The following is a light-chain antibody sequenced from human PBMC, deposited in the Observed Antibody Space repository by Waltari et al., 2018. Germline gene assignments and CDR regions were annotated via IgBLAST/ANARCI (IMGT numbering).Light chain of an antibody. Sequence: SVLTQPPSASGTPGPRVTISCSGSRSNLGTNYVYSYQQLPGTAPKPLIYRNNEVASGVPDRFSGANSGASASLAISGLRSEDEADYYCAVWDDSLSGRVFGGGTKVTVL. V-gene: IGLV1-47*01. CDR3: AVWDDSLSGRV. CDR1: RSNLGTNY. J-gene: IGLJ3*02. CDR2: RNN.